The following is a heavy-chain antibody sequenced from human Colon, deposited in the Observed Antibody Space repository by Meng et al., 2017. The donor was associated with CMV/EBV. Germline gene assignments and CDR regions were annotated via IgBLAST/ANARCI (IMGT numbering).Heavy chain of an antibody. V-gene: IGHV4-39*01. CDR2: IYYSGNT. Sequence: SISNNSYYWGWLRQPPGKGLEWIGSIYYSGNTYYNPSLKSRVTISVDTSKNQFSLKLSSVTAADTAVYYCGRQGYYDSSGYYDLFDYWGQGTLVTVSS. CDR3: GRQGYYDSSGYYDLFDY. D-gene: IGHD3-22*01. J-gene: IGHJ4*02. CDR1: SISNNSYY.